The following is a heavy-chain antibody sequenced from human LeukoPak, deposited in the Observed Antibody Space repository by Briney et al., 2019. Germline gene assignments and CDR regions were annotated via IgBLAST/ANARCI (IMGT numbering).Heavy chain of an antibody. D-gene: IGHD3-16*01. V-gene: IGHV3-49*04. J-gene: IGHJ4*02. CDR1: GFTFGDYA. CDR2: IRSKPYGGTT. Sequence: GALRLSCTASGFTFGDYAMSWVRQAPGKGLEWVGFIRSKPYGGTTEYAASVKGRFTISRDDSESNAYLQINTLKTEDTAVYYCTRDYEWSRYWGQGTLVTVSS. CDR3: TRDYEWSRY.